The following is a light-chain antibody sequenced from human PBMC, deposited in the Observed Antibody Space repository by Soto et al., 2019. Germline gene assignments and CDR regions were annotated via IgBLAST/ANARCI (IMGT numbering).Light chain of an antibody. CDR3: GTWDSSLSVVV. Sequence: QSVLTQPPSVSAAPGQKVTISCSGSSSSIAHNFVSWYQQLPGTAPKLLIYDNNKRPSGIPDRFSGSKSGTSATLGITGLQTGDEADYYCGTWDSSLSVVVFGGGTKLTVL. CDR1: SSSIAHNF. CDR2: DNN. V-gene: IGLV1-51*01. J-gene: IGLJ2*01.